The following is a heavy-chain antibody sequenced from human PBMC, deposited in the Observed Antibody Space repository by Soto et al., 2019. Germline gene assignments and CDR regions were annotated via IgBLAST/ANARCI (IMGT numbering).Heavy chain of an antibody. Sequence: GGSLRLSCAVSGFTFDDYGMHWVRLAPGKXLEWVTAISWKSDSIGYADSVKGRFTVSRDNAKNSLYLEMTSLRAEDTALYYCAKSPRPTLLRFLDYGMDVWGQGTTVTVSS. CDR3: AKSPRPTLLRFLDYGMDV. V-gene: IGHV3-9*01. CDR2: ISWKSDSI. CDR1: GFTFDDYG. D-gene: IGHD3-3*01. J-gene: IGHJ6*02.